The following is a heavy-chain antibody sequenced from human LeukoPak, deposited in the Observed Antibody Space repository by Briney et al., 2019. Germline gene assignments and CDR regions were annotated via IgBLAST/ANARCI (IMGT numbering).Heavy chain of an antibody. D-gene: IGHD3-9*01. Sequence: ASVKVSCKASGYTFTSYGISWVRQAPGQGLEWMGWISAYNGNTNYAQKLQGRVTVTTDTSTSTAYMELRSLRSDDTAVYYCARDSYDILTGYSPFDYWGQGTLVTVSS. CDR1: GYTFTSYG. CDR2: ISAYNGNT. V-gene: IGHV1-18*01. J-gene: IGHJ4*02. CDR3: ARDSYDILTGYSPFDY.